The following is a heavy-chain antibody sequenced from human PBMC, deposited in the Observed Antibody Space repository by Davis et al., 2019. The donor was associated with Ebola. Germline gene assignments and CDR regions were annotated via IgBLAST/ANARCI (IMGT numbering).Heavy chain of an antibody. J-gene: IGHJ4*02. D-gene: IGHD1-1*01. Sequence: GGSLRLSCAASGFTFSSYAMNWVRQAPGKGLEWVAHISSGSSTMYYADSVKGRFTISRDNAENSLSLQMNSLRDEDTAVYYCARDRGTSTTPRGRFDYWGQGTLVTVSS. CDR3: ARDRGTSTTPRGRFDY. V-gene: IGHV3-48*02. CDR1: GFTFSSYA. CDR2: ISSGSSTM.